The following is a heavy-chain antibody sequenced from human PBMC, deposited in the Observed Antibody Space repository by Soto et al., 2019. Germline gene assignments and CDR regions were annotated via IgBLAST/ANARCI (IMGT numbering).Heavy chain of an antibody. V-gene: IGHV4-59*01. D-gene: IGHD2-15*01. CDR3: ARASLIYCSGGSCYSGWFDY. CDR1: GGSISSYY. CDR2: IYYSGST. J-gene: IGHJ4*02. Sequence: SPTLSLTCTVSGGSISSYYWSWIRQPPGKGLEWIGYIYYSGSTNYNPSLKSRVTISVDTSKNQFSLKLSSVTAADTAVYYCARASLIYCSGGSCYSGWFDYWGQGTLVTVSS.